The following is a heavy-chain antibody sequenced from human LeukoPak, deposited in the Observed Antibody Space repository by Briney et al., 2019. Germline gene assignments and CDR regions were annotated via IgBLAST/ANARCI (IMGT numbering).Heavy chain of an antibody. Sequence: SVKVSCKASGGTFISYAISWVRQAPGQGLEWMGGIIPIFGTANYAQKFQGRVTITADESTSTAYMELSSPRSEDTAVYYCARSEMATISPLDYWGQGTLVTVSS. CDR3: ARSEMATISPLDY. J-gene: IGHJ4*02. V-gene: IGHV1-69*13. CDR2: IIPIFGTA. D-gene: IGHD5-24*01. CDR1: GGTFISYA.